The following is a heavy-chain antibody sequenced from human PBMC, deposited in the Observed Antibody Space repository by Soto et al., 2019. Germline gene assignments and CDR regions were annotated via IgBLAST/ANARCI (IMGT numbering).Heavy chain of an antibody. CDR1: GFTFNSFV. J-gene: IGHJ6*02. D-gene: IGHD3-9*01. CDR3: ARARGVYNSFLTGYYQSYFNARDV. Sequence: QVELVESGGGVVQPGRSLRLSCAASGFTFNSFVMHWVRQAPGKGLEWVSVIWFGGSNESYADSVRGRFTISRDNSKNTLDLQMNSLSAEVTAVYYCARARGVYNSFLTGYYQSYFNARDVWGQGTTVTVSS. V-gene: IGHV3-33*01. CDR2: IWFGGSNE.